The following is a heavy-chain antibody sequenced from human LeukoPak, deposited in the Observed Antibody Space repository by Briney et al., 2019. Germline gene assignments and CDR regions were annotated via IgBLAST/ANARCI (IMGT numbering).Heavy chain of an antibody. CDR3: ARDPLYGEPDDY. J-gene: IGHJ4*02. CDR2: IYSGGST. D-gene: IGHD4-17*01. CDR1: GFTVGSNY. Sequence: GGSLRLSCAASGFTVGSNYMSWVRQAPGKGLEWVSVIYSGGSTYYADSVKGRFTISRDNSKNTLYLQMNSLRAEDTAVYYCARDPLYGEPDDYWGQGTLVTVSS. V-gene: IGHV3-53*01.